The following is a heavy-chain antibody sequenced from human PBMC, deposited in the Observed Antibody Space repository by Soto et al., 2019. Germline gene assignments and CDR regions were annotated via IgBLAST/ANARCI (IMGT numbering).Heavy chain of an antibody. CDR1: GFTFSSYW. J-gene: IGHJ4*02. CDR2: INSDGSST. Sequence: GGSLRLSCAASGFTFSSYWMHWVRQAPGKGLVWVSRINSDGSSTSYADSVKGRFTISRDNAKNTLYPQMNSLRAEDTAVYYCARLSYDFWSGYYPDYWGQGTLVTVSS. D-gene: IGHD3-3*01. V-gene: IGHV3-74*01. CDR3: ARLSYDFWSGYYPDY.